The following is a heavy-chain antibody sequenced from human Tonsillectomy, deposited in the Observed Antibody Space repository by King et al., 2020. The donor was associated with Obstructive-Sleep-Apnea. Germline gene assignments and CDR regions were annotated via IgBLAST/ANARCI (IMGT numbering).Heavy chain of an antibody. V-gene: IGHV3-73*01. CDR2: IRSKANSYAT. D-gene: IGHD3-9*01. Sequence: VQLVESGGGLVQPGGSLKLSCAASGFTFSGSAMHWVRQASGKGLEWVGRIRSKANSYATVYAASVKGRFTISRDDSKNTAYLQMNSLKLEDTAVYYCTRPYYDILTGRRGFDPWGQGTLVTVSS. J-gene: IGHJ5*02. CDR1: GFTFSGSA. CDR3: TRPYYDILTGRRGFDP.